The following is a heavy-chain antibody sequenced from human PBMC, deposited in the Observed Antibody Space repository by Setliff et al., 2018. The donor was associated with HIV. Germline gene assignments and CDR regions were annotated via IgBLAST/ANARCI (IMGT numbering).Heavy chain of an antibody. J-gene: IGHJ4*02. V-gene: IGHV3-43D*03. CDR1: GFTFDVYA. CDR3: AKGSYSSGRYDNYLDY. CDR2: INWNGGRT. Sequence: PGGSLRLSCAASGFTFDVYAMYWVRQAPGKALEWVSLINWNGGRTFYSDSVKGRFTISRDNAKNTVYLQMNSLRVEDAAVYYCAKGSYSSGRYDNYLDYWGQGALVTVSS. D-gene: IGHD3-22*01.